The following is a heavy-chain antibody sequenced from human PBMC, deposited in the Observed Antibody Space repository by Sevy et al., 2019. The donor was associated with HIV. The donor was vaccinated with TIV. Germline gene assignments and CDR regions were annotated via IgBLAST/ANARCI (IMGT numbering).Heavy chain of an antibody. D-gene: IGHD3-10*01. CDR2: ISYDGSNK. CDR3: ARESTMIRGVPAYNWFDP. V-gene: IGHV3-30-3*01. J-gene: IGHJ5*02. CDR1: GFTFSSYA. Sequence: GGSLRLSCAVSGFTFSSYAMHWVRQALGKGLEWVAVISYDGSNKYYADSVKGRFTISRDNSKNTLYLQMNSLRAEDTAVYYCARESTMIRGVPAYNWFDPWGQGTLVTVSS.